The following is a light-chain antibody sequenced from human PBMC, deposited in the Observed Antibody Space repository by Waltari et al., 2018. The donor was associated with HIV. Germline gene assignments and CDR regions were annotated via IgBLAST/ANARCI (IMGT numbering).Light chain of an antibody. J-gene: IGLJ2*01. CDR2: AKN. Sequence: QSVLTQPPSVSGAPGQRVTISCTGSSSNIGAGYDVHWYQQLPGTAPKLLIYAKNNRASGVPCRFSGPKVGPSASRAITGLQAEEEANYYCQSYDSGLSGSVFGGGTKLTVL. CDR3: QSYDSGLSGSV. CDR1: SSNIGAGYD. V-gene: IGLV1-40*01.